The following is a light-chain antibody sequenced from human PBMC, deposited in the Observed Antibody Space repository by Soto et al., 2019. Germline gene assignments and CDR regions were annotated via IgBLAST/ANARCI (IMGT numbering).Light chain of an antibody. Sequence: EIVLPQSPATLYLSPGERATLSCRASQSVSSYLAWYQQKPGQAPRLLIYDASNRATGIPARFSGSGSGTDFTLTISSLEPEDFAVYYCQQRSNWLTFGGGTKVDIK. CDR2: DAS. CDR1: QSVSSY. J-gene: IGKJ4*01. V-gene: IGKV3-11*01. CDR3: QQRSNWLT.